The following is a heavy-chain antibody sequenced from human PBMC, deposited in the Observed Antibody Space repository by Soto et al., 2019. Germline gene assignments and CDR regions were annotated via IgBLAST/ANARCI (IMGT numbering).Heavy chain of an antibody. Sequence: TSETLSLTCSVAYGSIGSSSDYWGWIRQPPGKGLEWIGSIYYSGNTYYNPSLKSRVTISVDTAKNQFSLKLSSVTAADTAVYYCARRAYSSGWYYFDYWGQGTLVTVSS. J-gene: IGHJ4*02. CDR1: YGSIGSSSDY. CDR3: ARRAYSSGWYYFDY. V-gene: IGHV4-39*01. CDR2: IYYSGNT. D-gene: IGHD6-19*01.